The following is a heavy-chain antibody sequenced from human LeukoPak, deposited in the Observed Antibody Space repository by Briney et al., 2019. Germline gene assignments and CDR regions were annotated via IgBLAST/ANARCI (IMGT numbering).Heavy chain of an antibody. CDR3: ARDNYDSRGPSDY. V-gene: IGHV3-33*01. CDR1: GFTFSSYG. D-gene: IGHD3-22*01. J-gene: IGHJ4*02. CDR2: IWYDGTNK. Sequence: PGRSLRLSCAAPGFTFSSYGMHWVRQAPGKGLEWVALIWYDGTNKYYGDSVKGRFTISRDNSKNTLFLQMNSLRAEDTAVYYCARDNYDSRGPSDYWGQGTLVTVSS.